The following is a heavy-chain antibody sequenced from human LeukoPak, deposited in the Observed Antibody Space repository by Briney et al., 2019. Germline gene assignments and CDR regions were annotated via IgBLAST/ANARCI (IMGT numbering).Heavy chain of an antibody. CDR2: TYYRSKWYH. CDR3: ARGYYMDV. CDR1: GDSVPRNITA. J-gene: IGHJ6*03. Sequence: SQTLSLTCAISGDSVPRNITAWNGLRQSPSRGLEWLGRTYYRSKWYHDYAVSVKSRITINPDTSKNQYSLQLNSVTPEYTAVYYCARGYYMDVWGKGTTVTVSS. D-gene: IGHD3-10*01. V-gene: IGHV6-1*01.